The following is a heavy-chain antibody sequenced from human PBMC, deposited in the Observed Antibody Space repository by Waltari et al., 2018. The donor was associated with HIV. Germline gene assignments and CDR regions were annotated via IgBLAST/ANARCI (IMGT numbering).Heavy chain of an antibody. J-gene: IGHJ4*02. CDR3: ARDFRDFSGNWGFDS. CDR2: ITSGSDVI. CDR1: GFSLRRHP. V-gene: IGHV3-48*01. D-gene: IGHD3-10*01. Sequence: EGQVHESGGGFIQPGGSLRLSCAASGFSLRRHPMNWVRQVPGKGLEWISYITSGSDVIYYADSVKGRFTISRDNAASSLYLQMNSLRGEDTAVYYCARDFRDFSGNWGFDSWGQGTLVTVSS.